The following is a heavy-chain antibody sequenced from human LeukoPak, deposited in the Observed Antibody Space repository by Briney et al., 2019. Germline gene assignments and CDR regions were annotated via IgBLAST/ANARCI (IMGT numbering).Heavy chain of an antibody. D-gene: IGHD3-22*01. V-gene: IGHV3-23*01. Sequence: PGGSLRLSCEASGFTFSSYAMSWVRQAPGKRLEWVSAISGSGGSTYYAGCVKGRFTISRDNSKNTLYLQMNSLRAEDTAVYYCAKDPYDSQIGYDYWGQGTLVTVSS. CDR3: AKDPYDSQIGYDY. J-gene: IGHJ4*02. CDR2: ISGSGGST. CDR1: GFTFSSYA.